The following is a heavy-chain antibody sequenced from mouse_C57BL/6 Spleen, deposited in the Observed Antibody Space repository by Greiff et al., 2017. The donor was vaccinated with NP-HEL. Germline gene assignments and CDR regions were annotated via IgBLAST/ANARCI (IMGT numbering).Heavy chain of an antibody. CDR2: INPNYGTT. Sequence: QLQQSGPELVKPGASVKISCKASGYSFTDYNMNWVKQSNGKSLEWIGVINPNYGTTSYNQKFKGKATLTVDQSSSTAYMQLNSLTSEDSAVYYCARGGTTVPATPSFAYWGQGTLVTVSA. CDR3: ARGGTTVPATPSFAY. CDR1: GYSFTDYN. J-gene: IGHJ3*01. V-gene: IGHV1-39*01. D-gene: IGHD1-1*01.